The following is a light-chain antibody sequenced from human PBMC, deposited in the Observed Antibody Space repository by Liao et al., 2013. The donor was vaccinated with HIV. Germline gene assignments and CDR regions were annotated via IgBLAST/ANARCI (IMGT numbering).Light chain of an antibody. CDR2: SDS. V-gene: IGLV3-21*01. CDR1: DFGTKR. Sequence: SYVLTQPPSVSVAPGKTARITCGGDDFGTKRVHWYQQKPGQAPVLVIYSDSDRPSGIPERFSGSNSGNTATLIISRVEAGDEADYYCQVWDSNNDHPYVFGTGTKVTVL. CDR3: QVWDSNNDHPYV. J-gene: IGLJ1*01.